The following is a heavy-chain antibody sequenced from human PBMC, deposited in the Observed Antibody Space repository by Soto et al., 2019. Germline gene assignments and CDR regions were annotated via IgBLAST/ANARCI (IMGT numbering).Heavy chain of an antibody. J-gene: IGHJ6*02. D-gene: IGHD6-13*01. CDR3: VKDVVESSRGHHHYYYYGMDV. CDR1: GFTFDDYA. Sequence: GGSLRLSCAASGFTFDDYAMHWVRQAPGKGLEWVSGISWNSKNIGYADSVKGRFTISRDNAKNSLYLQMNSLRAEDTALYYCVKDVVESSRGHHHYYYYGMDVWGQGTTVTVSS. CDR2: ISWNSKNI. V-gene: IGHV3-9*01.